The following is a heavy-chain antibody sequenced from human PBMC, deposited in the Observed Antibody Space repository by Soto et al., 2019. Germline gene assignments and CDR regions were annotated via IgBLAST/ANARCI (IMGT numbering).Heavy chain of an antibody. V-gene: IGHV4-61*08. J-gene: IGHJ5*02. D-gene: IGHD3-22*01. CDR2: IDKSGTT. Sequence: KPSETLSLTCAVSGASVSSGGYLWSWIRQPPGEGLQWIANIDKSGTTNYNPSLKSRVTMSVDTSKNQFSLKLNSLTAADTAVYCCARVTFYYDSSGYGVAWFDPWGQGNPVTVSS. CDR1: GASVSSGGYL. CDR3: ARVTFYYDSSGYGVAWFDP.